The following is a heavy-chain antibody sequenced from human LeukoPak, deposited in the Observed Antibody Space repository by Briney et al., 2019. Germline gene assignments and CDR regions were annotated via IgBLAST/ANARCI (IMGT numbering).Heavy chain of an antibody. CDR2: ISSDSDYI. CDR3: AKDRVPRATRGTIDF. V-gene: IGHV3-21*01. J-gene: IGHJ4*02. Sequence: NPGGSLRLSCVGSGFNLDEYSLNWVRQAPGKGLEWVAAISSDSDYIYYADAMRGRFTISRDNAQKSLFLQMESLGVDDTAQYYCAKDRVPRATRGTIDFWGQGTPVTISS. D-gene: IGHD1-26*01. CDR1: GFNLDEYS.